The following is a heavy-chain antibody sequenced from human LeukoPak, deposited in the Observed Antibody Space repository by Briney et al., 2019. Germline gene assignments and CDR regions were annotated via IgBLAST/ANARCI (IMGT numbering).Heavy chain of an antibody. V-gene: IGHV3-23*01. CDR2: ISGSGGST. D-gene: IGHD3-10*01. Sequence: GGSLRLSCAASGFTFSSYAMSWVRQAPGKGLEWVSAISGSGGSTYYADSVKGRFAISRDNSKNTLYLQMNSLRAEDTAVCYCAKDQGPITMVRGILGIDYWGQGTLVTVSS. CDR3: AKDQGPITMVRGILGIDY. J-gene: IGHJ4*02. CDR1: GFTFSSYA.